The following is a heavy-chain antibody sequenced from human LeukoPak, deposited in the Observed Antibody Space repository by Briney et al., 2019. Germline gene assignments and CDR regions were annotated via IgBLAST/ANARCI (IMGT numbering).Heavy chain of an antibody. CDR3: ARGRCSRRAAAGTLRCHAFDI. V-gene: IGHV4-34*01. D-gene: IGHD6-13*01. J-gene: IGHJ3*02. Sequence: PSETLSLTCAVYGGSFSGYYWSWIRQPPGKGPEWIGEINHSGSTNYNPSLKSRVTISVDTSKNQFSLKLSSVTAADTAVYYCARGRCSRRAAAGTLRCHAFDIWGQGTMVTVSS. CDR1: GGSFSGYY. CDR2: INHSGST.